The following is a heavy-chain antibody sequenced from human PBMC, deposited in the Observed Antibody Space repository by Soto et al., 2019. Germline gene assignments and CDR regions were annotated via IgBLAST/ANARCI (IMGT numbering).Heavy chain of an antibody. CDR3: ARSHYDFWSGSNWFDP. J-gene: IGHJ5*02. D-gene: IGHD3-3*01. V-gene: IGHV4-59*08. CDR1: GGSISSYY. Sequence: PSETLSLTCTVSGGSISSYYWSWIRQPPGKGLEWIGYIYYSGSTNYNPSLKSRVTMSVDTSKNQFSLKLSSVTAADTAVYYCARSHYDFWSGSNWFDPWGQGTLVTVSS. CDR2: IYYSGST.